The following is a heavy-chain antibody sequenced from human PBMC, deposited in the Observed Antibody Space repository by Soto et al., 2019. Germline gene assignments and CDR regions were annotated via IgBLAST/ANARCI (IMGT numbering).Heavy chain of an antibody. CDR1: GGSVSSGTYY. D-gene: IGHD1-7*01. CDR2: ISSREST. J-gene: IGHJ4*02. V-gene: IGHV4-61*01. Sequence: QVQLQESGPGLVTPSETLSLTCTVSGGSVSSGTYYWSWIRQPPGKGLEWIGYISSRESTNYNPSLTRRVTISVDTSKNQFSLKLTSVTAADTAVYYCAMAGNYRYFDAWGQGTLVTVSS. CDR3: AMAGNYRYFDA.